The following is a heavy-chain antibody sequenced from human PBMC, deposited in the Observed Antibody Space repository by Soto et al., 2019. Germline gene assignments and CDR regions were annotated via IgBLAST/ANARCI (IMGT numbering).Heavy chain of an antibody. CDR2: ISYDGSNK. CDR3: ARRRGERLPSPIDY. CDR1: GFTFSSYA. D-gene: IGHD3-10*01. Sequence: PGGSLRLSCAASGFTFSSYAMHWVRQAPGKGLEWVAVISYDGSNKYYADSVKGRFTISRENSKNTLYLQMTILRAEDTAVYYCARRRGERLPSPIDYWCQGTLVTVSS. V-gene: IGHV3-30-3*01. J-gene: IGHJ4*02.